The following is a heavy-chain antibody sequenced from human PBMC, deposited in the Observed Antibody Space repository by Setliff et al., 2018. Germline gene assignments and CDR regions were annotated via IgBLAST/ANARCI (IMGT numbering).Heavy chain of an antibody. CDR3: ARGLSDYYYESGSFPILGY. CDR1: GFTFTNYD. J-gene: IGHJ4*02. D-gene: IGHD3-10*01. V-gene: IGHV1-8*01. Sequence: GGSLRLSCAASGFTFTNYDINWVRQATGQGLEWMGWMNPNNGNTGYSQKFQGRVTMTRNTSTSTAYMEVSSLRSEDTAVYYCARGLSDYYYESGSFPILGYWGQGTLVTVSS. CDR2: MNPNNGNT.